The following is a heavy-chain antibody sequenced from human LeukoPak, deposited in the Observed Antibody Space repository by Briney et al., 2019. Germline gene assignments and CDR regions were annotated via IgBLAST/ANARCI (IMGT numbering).Heavy chain of an antibody. CDR3: AGVQTAMVPYYFDY. CDR2: INPNSGGT. D-gene: IGHD3-10*01. CDR1: GYTFTGYY. J-gene: IGHJ4*02. V-gene: IGHV1-2*06. Sequence: GASVKVSCKASGYTFTGYYMHWVRQAPGQGLEWMGRINPNSGGTNYAQKFQGRVTMTRDTSISTAYMELSRLRSDDTAVYYCAGVQTAMVPYYFDYWGQGTLVTVSS.